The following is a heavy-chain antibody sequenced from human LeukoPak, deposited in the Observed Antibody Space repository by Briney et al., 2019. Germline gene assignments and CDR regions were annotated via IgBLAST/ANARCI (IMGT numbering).Heavy chain of an antibody. Sequence: PSETLSLTCTVSGGSISSGTYFWGWVRQPPGKGLEWIGSIYYSGSASYNPSLKSRVTISVDTSKNQFSLNLSSVTAADTAVYYCARQYSNYYYYFYMDVWGKGTTVTVS. D-gene: IGHD4-11*01. V-gene: IGHV4-39*01. CDR3: ARQYSNYYYYFYMDV. CDR2: IYYSGSA. J-gene: IGHJ6*03. CDR1: GGSISSGTYF.